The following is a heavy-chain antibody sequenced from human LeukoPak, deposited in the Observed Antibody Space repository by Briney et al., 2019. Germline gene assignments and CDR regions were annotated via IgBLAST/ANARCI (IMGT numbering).Heavy chain of an antibody. CDR1: GGSLSSYY. D-gene: IGHD3-22*01. J-gene: IGHJ4*02. V-gene: IGHV4-59*01. CDR3: ARVGDSSGYSAVDY. CDR2: IYYSGST. Sequence: SETLSLTCIVSGGSLSSYYWSWIRQPPGKGLEWIGYIYYSGSTDYNTSLKSRVTISVDTSKNQFSLKLNSVTAADTAVYYCARVGDSSGYSAVDYWGQGTLVTVSS.